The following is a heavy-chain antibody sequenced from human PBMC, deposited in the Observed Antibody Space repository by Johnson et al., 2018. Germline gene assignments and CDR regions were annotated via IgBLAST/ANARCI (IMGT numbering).Heavy chain of an antibody. CDR2: ISSSSSYI. CDR1: GFTFSSYS. Sequence: VQLVESEGGLVKPGGSLRLSCAASGFTFSSYSMNWVRQAPGKGLEWVSSISSSSSYIYYADSVKGRFPISRDNAKNSLYLQMNSLRAEDTAVYYCARGDIVVVTATDAFDIWGQGTMVTVSS. CDR3: ARGDIVVVTATDAFDI. V-gene: IGHV3-21*01. J-gene: IGHJ3*02. D-gene: IGHD2-21*02.